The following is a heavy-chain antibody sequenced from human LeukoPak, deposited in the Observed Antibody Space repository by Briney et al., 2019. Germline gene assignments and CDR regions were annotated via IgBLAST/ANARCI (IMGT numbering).Heavy chain of an antibody. J-gene: IGHJ4*02. CDR3: AKEIMETTYFDY. D-gene: IGHD3-16*01. CDR1: GFTFSSSA. CDR2: ISGSGGNT. V-gene: IGHV3-23*01. Sequence: GGSLRLSCAASGFTFSSSAMSWVRQVPGKGLEWVSAISGSGGNTYYADSVKGRFTISRDNSKNTLYLQMNSLRAEDTAVYYCAKEIMETTYFDYWGQGTLVTVSS.